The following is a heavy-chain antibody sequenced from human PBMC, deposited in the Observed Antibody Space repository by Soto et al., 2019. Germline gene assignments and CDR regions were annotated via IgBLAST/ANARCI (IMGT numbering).Heavy chain of an antibody. CDR2: INLRGGTP. CDR1: GYNFNQYY. Sequence: QVQLVQSGPEVRKPGASVRLSCATSGYNFNQYYIHWVRQAPGQGLEWMGIINLRGGTPEYAHKFRGRVTVTGDTSTRTAYMELSSLRSEDTAVYFCARGPDDSDVPRWDHWGQGTLITVSS. CDR3: ARGPDDSDVPRWDH. D-gene: IGHD4-17*01. V-gene: IGHV1-46*02. J-gene: IGHJ4*02.